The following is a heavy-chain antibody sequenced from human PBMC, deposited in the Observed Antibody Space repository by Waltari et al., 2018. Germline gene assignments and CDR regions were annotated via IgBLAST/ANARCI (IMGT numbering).Heavy chain of an antibody. CDR1: GFTFSSYA. J-gene: IGHJ4*02. CDR2: ISYDGSNK. CDR3: AREHGDYRNYFDY. Sequence: QVQLVESGGGVVQPGRSLRLSCAASGFTFSSYAMHWVRQAPGKGLEWVAVISYDGSNKYYADSVKGRFTISRDNSKNTLYLQMNSLRAEDTAVYYCAREHGDYRNYFDYWGQGTLVTVSS. D-gene: IGHD4-17*01. V-gene: IGHV3-30*01.